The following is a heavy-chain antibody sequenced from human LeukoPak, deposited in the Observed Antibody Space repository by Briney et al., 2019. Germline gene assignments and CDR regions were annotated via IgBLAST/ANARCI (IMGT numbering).Heavy chain of an antibody. CDR3: ARKGSSSCFDY. D-gene: IGHD6-6*01. CDR2: INPTGGST. J-gene: IGHJ4*02. CDR1: GYTFISYQ. V-gene: IGHV1-46*01. Sequence: ASVKVSCKASGYTFISYQMHWVRQAPGQGLEWMGIINPTGGSTSHAQKFQGKVTMTRDTSTSTVYMELSSLRSEDTAVYYCARKGSSSCFDYWGQGTLVTVSS.